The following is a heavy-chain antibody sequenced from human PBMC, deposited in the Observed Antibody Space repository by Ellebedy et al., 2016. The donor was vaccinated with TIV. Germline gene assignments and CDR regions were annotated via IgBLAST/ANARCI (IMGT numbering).Heavy chain of an antibody. Sequence: PGGSLRLSCKGSGYSFSNQWIGWVRQMPGKGLEWMGVVYPGDSDARYSPSVQGHVTISVDKSIATTYLQWDSLKASDTAMYFCAKKWCGLRAFDIWGQGTMVVVSS. CDR2: VYPGDSDA. V-gene: IGHV5-51*01. CDR1: GYSFSNQW. D-gene: IGHD3-10*01. CDR3: AKKWCGLRAFDI. J-gene: IGHJ3*02.